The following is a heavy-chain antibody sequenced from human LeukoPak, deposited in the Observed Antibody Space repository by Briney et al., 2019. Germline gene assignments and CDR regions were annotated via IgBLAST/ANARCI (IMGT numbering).Heavy chain of an antibody. Sequence: EASVKVSCKASAYSYMHWVRQAPGQGLEWMGIINPSGGTTNYAQRFQGRVTMTRDTSTSTVYMELSSLRSEDTAVYYCARQGVYEVFDYWGQGTLVTVSS. CDR1: AYSY. CDR2: INPSGGTT. J-gene: IGHJ4*02. V-gene: IGHV1-46*01. CDR3: ARQGVYEVFDY. D-gene: IGHD5/OR15-5a*01.